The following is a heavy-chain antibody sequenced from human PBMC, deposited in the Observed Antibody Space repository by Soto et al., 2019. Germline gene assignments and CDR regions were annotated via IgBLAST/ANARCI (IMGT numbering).Heavy chain of an antibody. CDR2: INGSGGST. CDR3: ANVFFFFQAEDGIRDVRSVSAFLLNRSSDL. Sequence: PGKELEWVSAINGSGGSTYYADSVEGRFTISSYNSKNTLYLQMNSLRAEDTAVYYCANVFFFFQAEDGIRDVRSVSAFLLNRSSDL. V-gene: IGHV3-23*01. D-gene: IGHD3-10*02. J-gene: IGHJ2*01.